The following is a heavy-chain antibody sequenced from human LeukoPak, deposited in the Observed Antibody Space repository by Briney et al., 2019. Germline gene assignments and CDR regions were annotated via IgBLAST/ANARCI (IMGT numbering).Heavy chain of an antibody. Sequence: PSQTLSLTCALSGDVVSSNNVAWNWIRQSPSRGLEWLGRTYFRSKLLYDYASSVKSRIIVNADTSTNQFSLQLKPMTPEDTAVYYCARSVRSHYSHYYGMDVWGRGTTVIVSA. CDR2: TYFRSKLLY. CDR3: ARSVRSHYSHYYGMDV. CDR1: GDVVSSNNVA. D-gene: IGHD2-8*01. J-gene: IGHJ6*04. V-gene: IGHV6-1*01.